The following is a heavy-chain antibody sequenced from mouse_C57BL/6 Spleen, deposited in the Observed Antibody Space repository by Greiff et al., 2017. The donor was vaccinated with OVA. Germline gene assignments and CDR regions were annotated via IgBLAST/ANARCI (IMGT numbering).Heavy chain of an antibody. D-gene: IGHD1-1*01. CDR3: ARSGGYGSSQAWFDY. CDR2: IYPRDGST. V-gene: IGHV1-85*01. Sequence: QVHVKQSGPELVKPGASVKLSCKASGYTFTSYDINWVKQRPGQGLEWIGWIYPRDGSTKYNEKFKGKATLTVDTSSSTAYMKLHSLTYGDSAVYFSARSGGYGSSQAWFDYWGQGTLVTVAA. CDR1: GYTFTSYD. J-gene: IGHJ3*01.